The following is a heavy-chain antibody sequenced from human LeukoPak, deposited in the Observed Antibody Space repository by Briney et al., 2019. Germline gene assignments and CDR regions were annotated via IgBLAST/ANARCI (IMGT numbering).Heavy chain of an antibody. V-gene: IGHV4-39*01. CDR1: GGSISSGSFY. CDR3: ASMTYSYGRINWFDP. D-gene: IGHD5-18*01. Sequence: SETLSLTCTVSGGSISSGSFYWGLIRQPPGKGLEWIGSIFYRGNTYYNPSLKSRVTISVDTTKNQFSLKLSSVTAVDTAVYYCASMTYSYGRINWFDPWGQGTLVTVSS. J-gene: IGHJ5*02. CDR2: IFYRGNT.